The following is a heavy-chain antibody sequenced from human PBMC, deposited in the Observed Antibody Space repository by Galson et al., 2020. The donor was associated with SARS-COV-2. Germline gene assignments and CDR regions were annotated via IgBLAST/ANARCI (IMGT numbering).Heavy chain of an antibody. CDR2: IFFDGSEK. CDR3: AAGAVAGTGY. J-gene: IGHJ4*02. V-gene: IGHV3-33*01. Sequence: GESLKISCAASGFTFSDHAMHWVRQAPGKGLEWVAQIFFDGSEKYYGDSVRGRFTISRDSSRNTLYLQMNSLRADDTAVYYCAAGAVAGTGYWGQGTLVTVSS. CDR1: GFTFSDHA. D-gene: IGHD6-19*01.